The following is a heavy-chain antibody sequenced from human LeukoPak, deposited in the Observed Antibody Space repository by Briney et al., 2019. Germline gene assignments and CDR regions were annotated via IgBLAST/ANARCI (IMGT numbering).Heavy chain of an antibody. CDR1: GGTFSSYA. J-gene: IGHJ4*02. V-gene: IGHV1-69*05. CDR2: IIPIFGTA. D-gene: IGHD1-1*01. CDR3: ARGKIRDDLYYFDY. Sequence: SVKVSCKASGGTFSSYAISWVRQAPGQGLEWMGGIIPIFGTANDAQKFQGRLTITTDESTSTAYMELSSLRSEDTAVYYCARGKIRDDLYYFDYWGQGTLVTVSS.